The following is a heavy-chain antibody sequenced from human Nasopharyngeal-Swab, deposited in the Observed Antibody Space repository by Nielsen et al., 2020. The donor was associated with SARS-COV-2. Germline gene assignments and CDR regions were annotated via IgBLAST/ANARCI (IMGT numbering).Heavy chain of an antibody. V-gene: IGHV6-1*01. CDR2: TYYRSKWYN. J-gene: IGHJ5*02. Sequence: SQTLSLTCAISGDRVSSSSAAWNWIRQSPSRGLEWLGRTYYRSKWYNDYAVSVKSRITINPDTSKNQFSLHLNSVTPEDTAVYYCARHVRRWLQLSVQWFDPWGQGTLVTVSS. D-gene: IGHD5-24*01. CDR1: GDRVSSSSAA. CDR3: ARHVRRWLQLSVQWFDP.